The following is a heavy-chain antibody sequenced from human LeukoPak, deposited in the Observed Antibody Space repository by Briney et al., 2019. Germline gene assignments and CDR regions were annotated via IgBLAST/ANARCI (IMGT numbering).Heavy chain of an antibody. CDR1: GGSITSYY. J-gene: IGHJ4*02. CDR3: ARLVAYCSSASCTDF. CDR2: IYYSGST. Sequence: SETLSLTCTVSGGSITSYYWSWVRQPPGKGLEWIGYIYYSGSTSYNPSLKRRVTISLDTSRNQLSLKLSSVTTADTAVYYCARLVAYCSSASCTDFWGQGTLVTVSS. V-gene: IGHV4-59*01. D-gene: IGHD2-2*01.